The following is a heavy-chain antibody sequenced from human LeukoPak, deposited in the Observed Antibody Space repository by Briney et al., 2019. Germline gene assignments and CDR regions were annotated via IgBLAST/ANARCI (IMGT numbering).Heavy chain of an antibody. CDR3: ARDGWGIAARSYYMDV. V-gene: IGHV4-61*02. Sequence: SETLSLTCTVSGGSVSSNDYYWSWIRQPAGKGLEWIGRIYTSGSTNYNPSLKSRVTISVDTSKNQFSLKLSSVTAADTAVYYCARDGWGIAARSYYMDVWGKGTTVTVSS. J-gene: IGHJ6*03. CDR1: GGSVSSNDYY. D-gene: IGHD6-6*01. CDR2: IYTSGST.